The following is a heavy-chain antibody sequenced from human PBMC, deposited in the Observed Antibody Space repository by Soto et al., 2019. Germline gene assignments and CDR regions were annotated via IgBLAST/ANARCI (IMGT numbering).Heavy chain of an antibody. D-gene: IGHD2-21*01. Sequence: QLVESGGASVQPGGSLRLSCTASGFALSRYWMYWVRQVPGKGLVWVSHINSGGNITPYADSVRGRFTISRDNSKNTLYLDMHSLTTDDTAVYFCARSLWSPCFYYGLDVWGHGTTVTVSS. CDR3: ARSLWSPCFYYGLDV. J-gene: IGHJ6*02. CDR1: GFALSRYW. CDR2: INSGGNIT. V-gene: IGHV3-74*01.